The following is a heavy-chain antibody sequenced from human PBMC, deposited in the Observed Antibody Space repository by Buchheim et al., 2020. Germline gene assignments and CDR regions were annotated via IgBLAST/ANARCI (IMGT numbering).Heavy chain of an antibody. CDR1: GFTFSSYG. CDR3: AKTGQGVVSHLWVDC. J-gene: IGHJ4*02. Sequence: QVQLVESGGGVVQPGRSLRLSCAASGFTFSSYGMHWVRQAPGKGLEWVAVIWYDGSNKYYADSVKGRFTISRDNSKNTLFLQMNSLRAEDTAVYYCAKTGQGVVSHLWVDCWGQGTL. D-gene: IGHD2-21*01. V-gene: IGHV3-33*06. CDR2: IWYDGSNK.